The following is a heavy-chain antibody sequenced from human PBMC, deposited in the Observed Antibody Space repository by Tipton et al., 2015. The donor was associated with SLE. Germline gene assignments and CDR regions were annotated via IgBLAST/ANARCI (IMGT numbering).Heavy chain of an antibody. Sequence: TLSLTCTVSGGSISSGSYYWSWIRQPAGKGLEWIGRIYTSGSTNYNPSPKSRVTISVDTSKNQFSLKLSSVTAADTAVYYCAAGVASPFDYWGQGTLVTVSS. CDR3: AAGVASPFDY. D-gene: IGHD3-10*01. CDR1: GGSISSGSYY. CDR2: IYTSGST. V-gene: IGHV4-61*02. J-gene: IGHJ4*02.